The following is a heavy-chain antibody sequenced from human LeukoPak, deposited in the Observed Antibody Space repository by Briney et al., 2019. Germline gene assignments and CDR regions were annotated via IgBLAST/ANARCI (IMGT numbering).Heavy chain of an antibody. CDR1: GFTFSSYG. CDR2: IRYDGSNK. D-gene: IGHD6-6*01. CDR3: AKDRIAARHIIDY. J-gene: IGHJ4*02. V-gene: IGHV3-30*02. Sequence: GGSLRLSCAASGFTFSSYGMHWVRQAPGKGLEWVAFIRYDGSNKYYADSVKGRFTISRDNSKNTLYLQMNGLRAEDTAVYYCAKDRIAARHIIDYWGQGTLVTVSS.